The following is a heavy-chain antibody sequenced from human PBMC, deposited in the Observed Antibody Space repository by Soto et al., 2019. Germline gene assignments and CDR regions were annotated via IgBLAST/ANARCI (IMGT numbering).Heavy chain of an antibody. Sequence: PSETLSLTCTVSGGSISSSSYYWGWIRQPAGKGLEWIGRIYTSGSTNYNPSLKSRVTMSVDTSKNQFSLKLSSVTAADTAVYYCARASSSWYPWWFDPWGQGTLVTVSS. CDR1: GGSISSSSYY. D-gene: IGHD6-13*01. CDR2: IYTSGST. J-gene: IGHJ5*02. V-gene: IGHV4-61*02. CDR3: ARASSSWYPWWFDP.